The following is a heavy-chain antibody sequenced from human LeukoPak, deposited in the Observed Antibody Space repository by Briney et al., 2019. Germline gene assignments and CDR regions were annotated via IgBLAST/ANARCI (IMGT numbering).Heavy chain of an antibody. Sequence: GGSLRLSCGACGFIFSRCATRCLRQGPGKGLEWVSLISGSGGSTYYADSVKGRFTISRDNSKNTLYLQMNSLRAEDTAVYYCAIGLYASSRSSFMEYFQHWGQGTLVTVSS. V-gene: IGHV3-23*01. CDR2: ISGSGGST. CDR1: GFIFSRCA. J-gene: IGHJ1*01. D-gene: IGHD2/OR15-2a*01. CDR3: AIGLYASSRSSFMEYFQH.